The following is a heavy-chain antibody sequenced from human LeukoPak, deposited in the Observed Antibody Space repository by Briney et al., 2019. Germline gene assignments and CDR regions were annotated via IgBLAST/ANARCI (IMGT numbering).Heavy chain of an antibody. J-gene: IGHJ4*02. CDR2: FNTGNGNT. V-gene: IGHV1-3*04. Sequence: GASVKVSCKASGYTFTSYAIHWVRQAPGQRLECMGWFNTGNGNTKYSQKFQGRVTITRDTSASTAYMDLSSLRSEDTAVYYCARNTETAIPLPYYFDYWGQGTLVTVSS. CDR3: ARNTETAIPLPYYFDY. D-gene: IGHD2-21*02. CDR1: GYTFTSYA.